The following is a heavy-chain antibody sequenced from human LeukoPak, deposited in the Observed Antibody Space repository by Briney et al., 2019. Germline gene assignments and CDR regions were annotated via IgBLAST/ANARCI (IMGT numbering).Heavy chain of an antibody. CDR3: AREHHGAFDY. Sequence: SETLSLTCTVSGGSIGSYYWSWIRQPPGKGLEWIGYIYYSGSTNYNPSLKSRVTISVDTSKNQFSLKLSSVTAADTAVYYCAREHHGAFDYWGQGTLVTVSS. D-gene: IGHD3-16*01. CDR1: GGSIGSYY. CDR2: IYYSGST. V-gene: IGHV4-59*01. J-gene: IGHJ4*02.